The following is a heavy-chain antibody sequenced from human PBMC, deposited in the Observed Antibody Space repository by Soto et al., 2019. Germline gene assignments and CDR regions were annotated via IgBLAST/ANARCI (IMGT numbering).Heavy chain of an antibody. D-gene: IGHD3-10*01. CDR3: ARARFLSNYPDY. CDR1: GGTFSSYT. V-gene: IGHV1-69*02. CDR2: IIPILGIA. Sequence: QVQLVQSGAEVKKPGSSVKVSCKASGGTFSSYTISWVRQAPGQGLEWMGRIIPILGIANYAQKFKGRATITADKSTSTAYRELSSLRSEDTAVDYCARARFLSNYPDYWGQGTLVTVSS. J-gene: IGHJ4*02.